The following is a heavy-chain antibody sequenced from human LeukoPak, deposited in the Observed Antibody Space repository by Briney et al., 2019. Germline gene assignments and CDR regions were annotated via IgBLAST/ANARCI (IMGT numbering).Heavy chain of an antibody. CDR1: GGSISSGDYY. CDR2: IYYSGST. V-gene: IGHV4-30-4*08. D-gene: IGHD3-16*02. Sequence: PSQTLSLTCTVSGGSISSGDYYWSWIRQPPGKGLEWIGYIYYSGSTYYNPSLKSRVTISVDTSKNQFSLKLSSATAADTAVYYCARENLVRQTTYYDYVWGSYRWLPPTYYFDYWGRGTLVTVSS. J-gene: IGHJ4*02. CDR3: ARENLVRQTTYYDYVWGSYRWLPPTYYFDY.